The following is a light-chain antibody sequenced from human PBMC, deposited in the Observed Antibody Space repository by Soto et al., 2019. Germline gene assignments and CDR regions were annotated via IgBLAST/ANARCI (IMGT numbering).Light chain of an antibody. CDR3: QSYDSSLLHVV. Sequence: QSVLTPPPSVSGAPGQRVTISCTGSSSNIGAGFDVHWYQHLRGTAPKLLIYDNNNRPSGVPDRFSGSKSGTSASLAITGLQAEDESDYYCQSYDSSLLHVVFGGGTKLTVL. CDR2: DNN. CDR1: SSNIGAGFD. J-gene: IGLJ2*01. V-gene: IGLV1-40*01.